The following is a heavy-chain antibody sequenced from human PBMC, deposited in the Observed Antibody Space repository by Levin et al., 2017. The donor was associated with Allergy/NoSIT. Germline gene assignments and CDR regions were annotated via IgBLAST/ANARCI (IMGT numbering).Heavy chain of an antibody. J-gene: IGHJ4*02. D-gene: IGHD3-10*01. CDR2: IIPIFGTA. CDR1: GGTFSSYA. CDR3: ASPFLYGSGSYYFFDY. Sequence: TGESLKISCKASGGTFSSYAISWVRQAPGQGLEWMGGIIPIFGTANYAQKFQGRVTITADESTSTAYMELSSLRSEDTAVYYCASPFLYGSGSYYFFDYWGQGTLVTVSS. V-gene: IGHV1-69*01.